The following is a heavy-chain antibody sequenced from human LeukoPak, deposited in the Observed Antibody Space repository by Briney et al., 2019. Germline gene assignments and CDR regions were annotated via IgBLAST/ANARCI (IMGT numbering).Heavy chain of an antibody. D-gene: IGHD3-10*02. CDR3: AELGITMIGGV. Sequence: GGSLRLSCAASGFTFSSYEMNWVRQAPGKGLEWVSYISSSGSTIYYADSVKGRFTISRDNAKNSLYLQMSSLRAEDTAVCYCAELGITMIGGVWGKGTTVTISS. J-gene: IGHJ6*04. CDR1: GFTFSSYE. CDR2: ISSSGSTI. V-gene: IGHV3-48*03.